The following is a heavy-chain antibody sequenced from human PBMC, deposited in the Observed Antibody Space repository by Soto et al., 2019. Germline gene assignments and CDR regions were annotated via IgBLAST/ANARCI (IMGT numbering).Heavy chain of an antibody. CDR2: ISAYNGNT. J-gene: IGHJ6*02. Sequence: ASLKVSCKASGYTFSSYGISWARQAPGQGLEWMGWISAYNGNTNYAQKLQGRVTMSTDTSTSTAYMELRSLRSDDTAMYYCARLTFNSSGPKTMDVWGQGTTVTVSS. D-gene: IGHD6-6*01. V-gene: IGHV1-18*01. CDR1: GYTFSSYG. CDR3: ARLTFNSSGPKTMDV.